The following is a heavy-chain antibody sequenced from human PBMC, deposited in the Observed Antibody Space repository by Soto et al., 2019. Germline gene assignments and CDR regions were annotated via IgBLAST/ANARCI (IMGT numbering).Heavy chain of an antibody. J-gene: IGHJ4*02. CDR2: IYYSGST. Sequence: QVQLQESGPGLVKPSQTLSLTCTVSGGSISSGGYYWSWIRQHPGKGLEWIGYIYYSGSTYYNPSLKSRVTISVDTSKNQFSLKLSSVTAADTAVYYCARTPADGYNGYAWYFDYWGQGTLVTVSS. V-gene: IGHV4-31*03. CDR1: GGSISSGGYY. CDR3: ARTPADGYNGYAWYFDY. D-gene: IGHD2-2*01.